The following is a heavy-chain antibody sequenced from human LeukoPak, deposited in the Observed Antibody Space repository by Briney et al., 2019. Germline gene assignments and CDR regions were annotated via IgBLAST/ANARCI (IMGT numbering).Heavy chain of an antibody. CDR2: INPSGGST. CDR3: ARGPRVRLPPSMRWFDP. D-gene: IGHD5-18*01. J-gene: IGHJ5*02. CDR1: GYTFTSYY. Sequence: ASVKVSCKASGYTFTSYYIHWVRQAPGQGLEWMGIINPSGGSTSYAQKFQGRVTMTRDMSTSTVYMELSSLRAEDTAVYYCARGPRVRLPPSMRWFDPWGQGTLVTVSS. V-gene: IGHV1-46*01.